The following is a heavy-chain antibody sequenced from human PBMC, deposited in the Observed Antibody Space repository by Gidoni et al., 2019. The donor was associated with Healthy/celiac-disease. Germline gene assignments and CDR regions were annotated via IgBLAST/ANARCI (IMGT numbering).Heavy chain of an antibody. CDR1: GFTFSSYA. Sequence: QVQLVESGGGVVQPGRSLRLSCAASGFTFSSYAMHWVRQAPGKWLEWVAVISYDGSNKYYADSVKGRFTISRDNSKNTLYLKMNSLRAEDTAVYYCASSRRVRGYYFDYWGQGTLVTVSS. D-gene: IGHD3-10*01. CDR2: ISYDGSNK. V-gene: IGHV3-30-3*01. J-gene: IGHJ4*02. CDR3: ASSRRVRGYYFDY.